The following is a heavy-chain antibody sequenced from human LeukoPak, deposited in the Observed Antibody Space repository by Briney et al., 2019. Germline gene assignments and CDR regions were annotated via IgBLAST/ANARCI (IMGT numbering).Heavy chain of an antibody. CDR2: ISAYNGNT. D-gene: IGHD3-3*01. CDR1: GYTFTSYG. Sequence: EASVKVSCKASGYTFTSYGISWVRQAPGQGLEWMGWISAYNGNTNYAQKLQGRVTMTTDTSTSTAYMELRSLRSDDTAVYYCARDPATLYDSPGPIDYWGQGTLVTVSS. CDR3: ARDPATLYDSPGPIDY. J-gene: IGHJ4*02. V-gene: IGHV1-18*01.